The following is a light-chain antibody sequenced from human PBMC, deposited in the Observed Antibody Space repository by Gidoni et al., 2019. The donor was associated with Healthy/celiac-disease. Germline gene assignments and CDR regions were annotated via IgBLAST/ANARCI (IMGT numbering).Light chain of an antibody. Sequence: VSAAPGQKVTISCSGSSSNIGNNYVSWYQQLPGTAPKLLIYDNNKRPSGIPDRFSGSKSGTSATLGITGLQTGDETDYYCGTWDSSLSAYVFGTGTKVTVL. V-gene: IGLV1-51*01. CDR1: SSNIGNNY. CDR3: GTWDSSLSAYV. J-gene: IGLJ1*01. CDR2: DNN.